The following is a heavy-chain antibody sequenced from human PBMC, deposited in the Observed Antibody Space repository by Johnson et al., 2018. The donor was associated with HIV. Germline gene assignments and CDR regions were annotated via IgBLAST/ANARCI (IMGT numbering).Heavy chain of an antibody. D-gene: IGHD3-10*01. J-gene: IGHJ3*02. CDR1: GFTVSTYH. V-gene: IGHV3-53*01. CDR3: ARGTIIMFRGVIGFDI. CDR2: IYDGGRP. Sequence: VQLVESGGGLIQPGESLRLSCAASGFTVSTYHMSWVRQAPGKGLEWVSVIYDGGRPYYGDSGKGRFTLSGDPSKNTLQLEMNSLRAEDTAMYSCARGTIIMFRGVIGFDIWGQGTMVTVSS.